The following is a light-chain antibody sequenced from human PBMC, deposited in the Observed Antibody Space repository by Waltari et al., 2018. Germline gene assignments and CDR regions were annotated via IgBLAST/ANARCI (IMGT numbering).Light chain of an antibody. CDR1: QSVSRT. CDR3: QHYVRLPAT. V-gene: IGKV3-20*01. CDR2: GAS. J-gene: IGKJ1*01. Sequence: EIVLTQSPGTLSLSLGERATLSCRASQSVSRTLAWYQQKPGQAPKLLIYGASIRATGIPDRFTGSGSGTDFSLTISSLEPEDFAIYFCQHYVRLPATFGQGTKVEIK.